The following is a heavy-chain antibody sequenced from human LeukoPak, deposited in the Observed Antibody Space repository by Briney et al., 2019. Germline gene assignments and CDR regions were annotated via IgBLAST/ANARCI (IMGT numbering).Heavy chain of an antibody. CDR2: IIPIFGTA. D-gene: IGHD2-2*01. CDR1: GGTFSSYA. J-gene: IGHJ4*02. V-gene: IGHV1-69*13. CDR3: ARDYCSSTSCYGVSDY. Sequence: ASVKVSCKASGGTFSSYAISWVRQAPGQGLEWMGGIIPIFGTANYAQKFQGRVTITADESTSTAYMELSSLRSEDTAVYYCARDYCSSTSCYGVSDYRGQGTLVTVSS.